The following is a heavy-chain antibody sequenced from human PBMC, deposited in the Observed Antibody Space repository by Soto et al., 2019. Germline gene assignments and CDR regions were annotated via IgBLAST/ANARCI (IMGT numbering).Heavy chain of an antibody. J-gene: IGHJ4*02. CDR1: GFTFSSYG. Sequence: GGSLRLSCAASGFTFSSYGMHWVRQAPGKGLEWVAVIWYDGSNKYYADSVKGRFTISRDNSKNTLYLQMNSLIAEDTSVYYCARGVGILTGYTDFDYWGQGTLVTVSS. CDR2: IWYDGSNK. D-gene: IGHD3-9*01. CDR3: ARGVGILTGYTDFDY. V-gene: IGHV3-33*01.